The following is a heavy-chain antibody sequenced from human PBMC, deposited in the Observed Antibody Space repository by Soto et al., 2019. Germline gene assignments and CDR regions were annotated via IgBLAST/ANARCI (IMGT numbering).Heavy chain of an antibody. J-gene: IGHJ4*02. CDR2: ISSNGGST. CDR1: GFTFSSYA. V-gene: IGHV3-64*02. Sequence: EVQLVESGEGLVQPGGSLRLSYAASGFTFSSYAMHWVRQAPGKGLEYVSAISSNGGSTYYADSVKGRFTISRDNSKNTLYLQMGSLRAEDMAVYYCARGTFVLDYWGQGTLVTVSS. CDR3: ARGTFVLDY.